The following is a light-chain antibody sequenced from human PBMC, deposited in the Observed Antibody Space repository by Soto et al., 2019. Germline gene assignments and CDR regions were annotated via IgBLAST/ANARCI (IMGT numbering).Light chain of an antibody. CDR1: QSVSSSY. CDR3: QQYGSPPYT. Sequence: EIVLTQSPATLSLSPGERATLSCGASQSVSSSYVAWYQQKPGLAPRLLIYDASSRATGLADRFSGSGCGADFTPTSSRLEHDDVAVYYCQQYGSPPYTFGQGTKLEIK. V-gene: IGKV3D-20*01. J-gene: IGKJ2*01. CDR2: DAS.